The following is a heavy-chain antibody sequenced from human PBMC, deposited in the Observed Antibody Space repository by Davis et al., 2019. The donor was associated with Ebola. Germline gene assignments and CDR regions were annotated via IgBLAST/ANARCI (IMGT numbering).Heavy chain of an antibody. CDR2: ISTTSTYI. J-gene: IGHJ6*02. CDR3: ARGLGYCSGGSCYSRAGGMDV. D-gene: IGHD2-15*01. V-gene: IGHV3-21*01. Sequence: GESLRLSCAASGFTFSDSTMNWVRQAPGKGLEWVSSISTTSTYIYYSDSVKGRFTISRDNAKSSLYLQMNSLRAEDTAVYYCARGLGYCSGGSCYSRAGGMDVWGQGTTVTVSS. CDR1: GFTFSDST.